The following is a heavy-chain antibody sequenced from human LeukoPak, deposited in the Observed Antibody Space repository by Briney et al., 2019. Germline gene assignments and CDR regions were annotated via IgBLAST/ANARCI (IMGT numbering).Heavy chain of an antibody. V-gene: IGHV4-39*01. J-gene: IGHJ4*02. D-gene: IGHD6-19*01. Sequence: SETLSLTCTGSGGSISSSSYYWGWIRQPPGKGLEWIGSIYYSGSTYYNPSLKSRVTISAHTSKNQFSLKLSSVTAADTAVYYCARVIAVAGTLYWGQGTLVTVSS. CDR1: GGSISSSSYY. CDR2: IYYSGST. CDR3: ARVIAVAGTLY.